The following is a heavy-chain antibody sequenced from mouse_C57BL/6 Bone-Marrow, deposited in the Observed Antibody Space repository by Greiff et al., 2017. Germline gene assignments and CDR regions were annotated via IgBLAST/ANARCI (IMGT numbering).Heavy chain of an antibody. Sequence: EVQLVESGGDLVKPGGSLKLSCAASGFTFSSYGMSWVRQTPDKRLEWVATISSGGSYTYYPDSVKGRFTISRDNAKNTLYLQMSSLKSEDTAMYYCARHEGYGKKDFDYWGQGTTLTDSS. CDR3: ARHEGYGKKDFDY. V-gene: IGHV5-6*01. D-gene: IGHD1-1*01. J-gene: IGHJ2*01. CDR2: ISSGGSYT. CDR1: GFTFSSYG.